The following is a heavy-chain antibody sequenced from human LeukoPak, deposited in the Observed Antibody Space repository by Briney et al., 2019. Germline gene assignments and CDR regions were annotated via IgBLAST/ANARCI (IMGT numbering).Heavy chain of an antibody. CDR2: ISYDGSNK. CDR3: ARGLRSGWHLDY. J-gene: IGHJ4*02. V-gene: IGHV3-30*04. Sequence: GGSLRLSSAASGFTFSSYAMHWVRQAPGKGLEWVAVISYDGSNKYYADSVKGRFTISRDNSKNTLYLQMNSLRAEDTAVYYCARGLRSGWHLDYWGQGTLVTVSS. D-gene: IGHD6-19*01. CDR1: GFTFSSYA.